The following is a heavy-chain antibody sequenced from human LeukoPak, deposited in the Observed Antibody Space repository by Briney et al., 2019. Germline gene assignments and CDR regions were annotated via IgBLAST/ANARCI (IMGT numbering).Heavy chain of an antibody. CDR2: ITGGVAEA. CDR1: GYNFMNYG. CDR3: AKDQKTGYSPFDS. Sequence: PGGSLRLSCAAPGYNFMNYGMNWVRQPPAKGQEWVSPITGGVAEAYYADAVQGRFTISRDNSKTTLYLQMNSLRAEDTGIYFCAKDQKTGYSPFDSWGQGTLVTVSS. J-gene: IGHJ5*01. D-gene: IGHD5-12*01. V-gene: IGHV3-23*01.